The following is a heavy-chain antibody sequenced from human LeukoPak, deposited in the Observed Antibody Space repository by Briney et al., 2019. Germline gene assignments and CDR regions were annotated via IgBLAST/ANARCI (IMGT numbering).Heavy chain of an antibody. J-gene: IGHJ6*03. CDR1: GGSIIKYY. D-gene: IGHD3-22*01. Sequence: PSETLSLTCTVPGGSIIKYYWSWIRQPAGTGLERVGRIYVTGSTIYNPSLQSRLSMSVVTSKNQFSLRLTSVTAADTAVYYCARLKYYDSTGYSPGYYMDVWGKGITVTVSS. CDR3: ARLKYYDSTGYSPGYYMDV. CDR2: IYVTGST. V-gene: IGHV4-4*07.